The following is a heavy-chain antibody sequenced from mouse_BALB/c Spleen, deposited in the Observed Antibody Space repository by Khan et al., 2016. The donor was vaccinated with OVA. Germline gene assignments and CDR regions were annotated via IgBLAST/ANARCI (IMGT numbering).Heavy chain of an antibody. V-gene: IGHV5-6-5*01. CDR3: ARDYWFTY. CDR1: GFTFSNYA. CDR2: ISSGGNT. J-gene: IGHJ3*01. Sequence: EVKLVESGGGLVKPGGSLKFSCAASGFTFSNYAMSWVRQTPEKRLEWVASISSGGNTYYPDSVKGRFTISRDNARNILYLQMSSLRSEDTAMYYCARDYWFTYWGQGTLVTVSA.